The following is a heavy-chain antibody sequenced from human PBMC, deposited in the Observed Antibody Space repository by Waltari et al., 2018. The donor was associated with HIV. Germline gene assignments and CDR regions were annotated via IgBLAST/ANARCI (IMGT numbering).Heavy chain of an antibody. CDR3: AKDRSGDYYGMDV. CDR1: GFTFDDYA. J-gene: IGHJ6*02. D-gene: IGHD4-17*01. Sequence: EVQLVESGGGLVQPGRSLRLSCAASGFTFDDYAMHWVRQAPGKGLEWVSGISWNSGSIGYADSVKGRFTISRDNAKNSLYLQMNSLRAEDTALYYCAKDRSGDYYGMDVWGQGTTVTVSS. V-gene: IGHV3-9*01. CDR2: ISWNSGSI.